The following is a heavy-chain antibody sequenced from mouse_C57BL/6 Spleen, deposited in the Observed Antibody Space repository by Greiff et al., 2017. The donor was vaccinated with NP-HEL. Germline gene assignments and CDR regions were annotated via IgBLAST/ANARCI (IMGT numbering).Heavy chain of an antibody. D-gene: IGHD1-1*01. Sequence: QVQLQQPGAELVMPGASVKLSCKASGYTFTSYWMHWVKQRPGQGLEWIGEIDPSDSYTNYNQKFKGKSTLTVDKSSSTAYMQLSSLTSEDSAVYYCARKGGIKAMDYWGQGTSVTVSP. CDR1: GYTFTSYW. J-gene: IGHJ4*01. CDR3: ARKGGIKAMDY. CDR2: IDPSDSYT. V-gene: IGHV1-69*01.